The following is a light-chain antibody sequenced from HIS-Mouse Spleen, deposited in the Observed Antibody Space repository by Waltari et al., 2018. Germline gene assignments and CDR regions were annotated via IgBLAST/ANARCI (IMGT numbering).Light chain of an antibody. CDR2: GAS. CDR1: QSVSSN. CDR3: QQYNNWQFT. J-gene: IGKJ3*01. Sequence: EIVMTQPPANRSVSPGERATLSCRAGQSVSSNLAWYQQKPGQAPRVPIYGASTRATGIPARFSGSGSGTEFTLTISSMQSEDFAVYYCQQYNNWQFTFGPGTKVDIK. V-gene: IGKV3-15*01.